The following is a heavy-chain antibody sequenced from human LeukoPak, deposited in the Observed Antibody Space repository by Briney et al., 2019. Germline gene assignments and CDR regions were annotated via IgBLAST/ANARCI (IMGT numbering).Heavy chain of an antibody. V-gene: IGHV1-69*04. CDR3: TTYSGYRGYGVEY. CDR1: RATFTSYA. D-gene: IGHD5-12*01. J-gene: IGHJ4*02. Sequence: SVKASCKPSRATFTSYAISSVRQSPGQRLEWMGRIIPILGIANYAKTYQARVAISADKSTIPAYLDMSRLRSEEPAVHYYTTYSGYRGYGVEYWGEGKLCTVSS. CDR2: IIPILGIA.